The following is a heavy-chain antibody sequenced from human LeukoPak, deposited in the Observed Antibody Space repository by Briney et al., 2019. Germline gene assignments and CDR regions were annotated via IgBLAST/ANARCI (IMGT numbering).Heavy chain of an antibody. CDR1: GGTFSSYA. CDR3: AKDQEGQQLAHDAFDI. J-gene: IGHJ3*02. V-gene: IGHV1-69*04. D-gene: IGHD6-13*01. Sequence: SVKVSCKASGGTFSSYAISWVRQAPGQGLEWMGRIIPILGIANYAQKFQGRVTITADKSTSTAYMELSSLRSEDTAVYYCAKDQEGQQLAHDAFDIWGQGTMVTVSS. CDR2: IIPILGIA.